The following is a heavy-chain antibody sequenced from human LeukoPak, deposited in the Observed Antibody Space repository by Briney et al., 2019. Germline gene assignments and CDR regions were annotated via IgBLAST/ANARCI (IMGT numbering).Heavy chain of an antibody. CDR3: ARTSANRWWELLDY. CDR1: GFTFSSYG. CDR2: IWYDGSNK. D-gene: IGHD1-26*01. J-gene: IGHJ4*02. V-gene: IGHV3-33*01. Sequence: PGGSLRLSCAASGFTFSSYGMHWVRQAPGKGLEWVAVIWYDGSNKYYADSVKGRFTISRDNSKNTLYLQMNSLRAEDTAVYYCARTSANRWWELLDYWGQGTLVTVSS.